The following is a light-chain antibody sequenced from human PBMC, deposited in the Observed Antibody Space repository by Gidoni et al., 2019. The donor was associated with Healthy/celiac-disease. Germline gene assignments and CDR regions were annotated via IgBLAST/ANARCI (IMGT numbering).Light chain of an antibody. CDR2: GAS. CDR3: QQYGSSLRT. CDR1: QSVSSSN. Sequence: EMVLTQSPGTLSLSQGERATLSCRASQSVSSSNLAWYQQKHGQAPRLLIYGASSRATGIPDSFSCSVSGTDFTLTISRLEPEVFAVYYCQQYGSSLRTFGQWTKLEIK. J-gene: IGKJ2*01. V-gene: IGKV3-20*01.